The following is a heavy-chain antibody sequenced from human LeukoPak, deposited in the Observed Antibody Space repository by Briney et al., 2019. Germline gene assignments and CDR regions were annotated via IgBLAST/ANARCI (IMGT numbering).Heavy chain of an antibody. D-gene: IGHD2-8*02. J-gene: IGHJ4*02. CDR2: INAGNGNT. CDR3: ARDRGRVRFDY. V-gene: IGHV1-3*01. CDR1: GYTFTSYY. Sequence: GASVKVSCKASGYTFTSYYMHWVRQAPGQRLEWMGWINAGNGNTKYSQKFQGRVTITRDTSASTAYMELSSLRSEDTAVYYCARDRGRVRFDYWGQGTLVTVSS.